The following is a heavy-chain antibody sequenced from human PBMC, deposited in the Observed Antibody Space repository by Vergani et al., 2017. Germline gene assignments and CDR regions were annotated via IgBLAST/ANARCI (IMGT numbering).Heavy chain of an antibody. CDR3: ARGRGLDYYDSSGYYCAY. J-gene: IGHJ4*02. CDR1: RGTFSSYA. D-gene: IGHD3-22*01. CDR2: IIPIFGTA. Sequence: QVQLVQSGAEVKKPGSSVKVSCKASRGTFSSYAISWVRQAPGQGLEWMGGIIPIFGTANYAQKFQGRVTITADESTSTAYMELSSLRSEDTAVYYCARGRGLDYYDSSGYYCAYWGQGTLVTVSS. V-gene: IGHV1-69*01.